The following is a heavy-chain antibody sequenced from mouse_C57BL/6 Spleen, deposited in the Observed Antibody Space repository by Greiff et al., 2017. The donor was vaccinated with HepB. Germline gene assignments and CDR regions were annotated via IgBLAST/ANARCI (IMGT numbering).Heavy chain of an antibody. CDR1: GYTFTSYW. CDR3: ARSDGNYLYYVDY. V-gene: IGHV1-50*01. D-gene: IGHD2-1*01. CDR2: IDPSDSYT. J-gene: IGHJ2*01. Sequence: QVQLQQSGAELVKPGASVKLSCKASGYTFTSYWMQWVKQRPGQGLEWIGEIDPSDSYTNYNQKFKGKATLTVDTSSSTAYMQLSSLTSEDSAVYYCARSDGNYLYYVDYWGQGTTLTVSS.